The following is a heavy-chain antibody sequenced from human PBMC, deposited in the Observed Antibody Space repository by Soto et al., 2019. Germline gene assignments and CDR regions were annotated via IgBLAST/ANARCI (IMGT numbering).Heavy chain of an antibody. CDR1: GFSFSSYS. Sequence: GGSLRLSCAASGFSFSSYSMNWVRQAPGKGLEWVSYISSSSSSTIYYADSVKGRFTISRDNAKNSLYLQMNSLRAEDTAVYYCALGCGGRCPFDYWGQGTLVTVSS. V-gene: IGHV3-48*01. CDR3: ALGCGGRCPFDY. CDR2: ISSSSSSTI. D-gene: IGHD2-15*01. J-gene: IGHJ4*02.